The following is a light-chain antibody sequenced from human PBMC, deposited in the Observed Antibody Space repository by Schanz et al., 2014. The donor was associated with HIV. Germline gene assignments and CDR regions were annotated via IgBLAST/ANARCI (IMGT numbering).Light chain of an antibody. CDR1: SSDTGNNF. CDR2: RDN. J-gene: IGLJ3*02. V-gene: IGLV1-47*01. Sequence: QSALTQPPSASGTPGQRVSISCSGGSSDTGNNFVSWYQQVPGTAPKLLIYRDNQRPSGVPDRFSGSKSGTSASLAITGLQAEDEADYYCQSYDSSLSEGVFGGGTKLTVL. CDR3: QSYDSSLSEGV.